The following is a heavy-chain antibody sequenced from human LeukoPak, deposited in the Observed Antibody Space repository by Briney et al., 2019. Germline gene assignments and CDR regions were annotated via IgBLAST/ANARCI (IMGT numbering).Heavy chain of an antibody. Sequence: SQTLSLTCAISGDSVSSNSAAWNWIRQSPSRGLEWLGRTYYRSKWYNDYAVSVKSRITINPDASKNQFSLQLNSVTPEDTAVYYCARSSYDYVWGSYRPGTPFDYWGQGTLVTVSS. J-gene: IGHJ4*02. V-gene: IGHV6-1*01. CDR1: GDSVSSNSAA. CDR3: ARSSYDYVWGSYRPGTPFDY. D-gene: IGHD3-16*02. CDR2: TYYRSKWYN.